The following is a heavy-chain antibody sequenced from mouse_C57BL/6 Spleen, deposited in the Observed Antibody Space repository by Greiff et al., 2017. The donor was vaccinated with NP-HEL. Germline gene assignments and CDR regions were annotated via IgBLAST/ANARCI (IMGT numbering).Heavy chain of an antibody. Sequence: VQLQQPGAELVRPGTSVKLSCKASGYTFTSYWMHWVKQRPGQGLEWLGVIDPSDSYTNYNQKFKGKATLTVDTSSSTAYMQLSRLTSEDSAVYYCARENYYAMDYWGQGTSVTVSS. CDR1: GYTFTSYW. V-gene: IGHV1-59*01. CDR3: ARENYYAMDY. CDR2: IDPSDSYT. J-gene: IGHJ4*01.